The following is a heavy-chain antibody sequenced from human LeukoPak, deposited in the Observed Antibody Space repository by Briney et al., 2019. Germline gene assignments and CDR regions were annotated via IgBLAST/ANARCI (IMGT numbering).Heavy chain of an antibody. CDR3: ARKGNYVWGSYRPPYYFDY. Sequence: PSETLSLTCTVSGGSISSSSYYWGWIRQPPGKGLEWIGSIYYSGSTYYNPSLKSRVTISVDTSKNQFSLKLSSVTAADTAVYYCARKGNYVWGSYRPPYYFDYWGQGTLVTVSS. CDR1: GGSISSSSYY. J-gene: IGHJ4*02. CDR2: IYYSGST. D-gene: IGHD3-16*02. V-gene: IGHV4-39*07.